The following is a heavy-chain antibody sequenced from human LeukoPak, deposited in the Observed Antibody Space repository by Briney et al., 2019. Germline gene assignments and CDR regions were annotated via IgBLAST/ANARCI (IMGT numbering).Heavy chain of an antibody. D-gene: IGHD6-19*01. Sequence: GGSLRLSCAVSGFTFSSYSMNWVRQAPGKGLEWVSSISTSSSDISYADSVKGRFTISRDNAKNSLYLQMNSLRAEDMALYYCAKDIYSSGTDAFDIWGQGTMVTVSS. J-gene: IGHJ3*02. CDR3: AKDIYSSGTDAFDI. CDR1: GFTFSSYS. V-gene: IGHV3-21*04. CDR2: ISTSSSDI.